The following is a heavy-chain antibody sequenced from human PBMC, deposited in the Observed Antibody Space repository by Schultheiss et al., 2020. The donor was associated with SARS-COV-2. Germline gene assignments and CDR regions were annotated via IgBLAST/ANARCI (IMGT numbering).Heavy chain of an antibody. CDR3: ASSQDVHGDYVPMDV. CDR2: IYTSGST. CDR1: GDSISSGGYY. J-gene: IGHJ6*02. Sequence: SETLSLTCSVSGDSISSGGYYWSWIRQPPGKGLEWIGRIYTSGSTNYNPSLKSRVTMSVDTSKNQFSLKLSSVTAADTAVYYCASSQDVHGDYVPMDVWGQGTTVTVSS. V-gene: IGHV4-61*02. D-gene: IGHD4-17*01.